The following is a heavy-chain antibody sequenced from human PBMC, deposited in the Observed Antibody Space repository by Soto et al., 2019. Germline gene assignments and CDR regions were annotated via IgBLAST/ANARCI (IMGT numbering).Heavy chain of an antibody. J-gene: IGHJ4*02. D-gene: IGHD1-26*01. CDR1: GFTFRRYA. V-gene: IGHV3-30-3*01. CDR3: ARVDNSGGYYRRYFDY. Sequence: PRLSCAAAGFTFRRYAIHWCRQAPCKGLEWVAVMSYDGTNKDYSDSVKGRFTISRDNSKNTMYLQMNSLRGEDMAVYYCARVDNSGGYYRRYFDYWGQGTLVTVSS. CDR2: MSYDGTNK.